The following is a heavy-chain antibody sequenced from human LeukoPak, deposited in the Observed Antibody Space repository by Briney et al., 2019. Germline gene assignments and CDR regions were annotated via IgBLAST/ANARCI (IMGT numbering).Heavy chain of an antibody. CDR3: ARENYDILTGSNWFDP. D-gene: IGHD3-9*01. CDR2: IKQDGSEK. V-gene: IGHV3-7*03. J-gene: IGHJ5*02. Sequence: SGGSLRLSCAASGFTFSSYWMSWVRQAPGKGLEWVANIKQDGSEKYYVDSVKGRFTISRDNAKNSLYLQMSSLRAEDTAVYYCARENYDILTGSNWFDPWGQGTLVTVSS. CDR1: GFTFSSYW.